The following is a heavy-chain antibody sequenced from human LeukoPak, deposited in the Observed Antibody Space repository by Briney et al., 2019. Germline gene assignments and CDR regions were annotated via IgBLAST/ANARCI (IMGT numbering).Heavy chain of an antibody. D-gene: IGHD5-18*01. CDR3: ARDGYGLDTPMVSTNFDY. J-gene: IGHJ4*02. CDR1: GFTFRSSA. V-gene: IGHV3-30*04. Sequence: GGSLRLSCAASGFTFRSSAMHCVRQAPGKGLEWVAVTSYDGRNKYYADSAKGRFTISRDNSKNTLYLQMNSLRPEDTAVYYCARDGYGLDTPMVSTNFDYWGQGTLVTVSS. CDR2: TSYDGRNK.